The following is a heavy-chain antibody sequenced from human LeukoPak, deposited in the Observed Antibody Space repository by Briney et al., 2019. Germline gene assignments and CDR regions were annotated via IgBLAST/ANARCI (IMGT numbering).Heavy chain of an antibody. J-gene: IGHJ5*02. CDR2: ISGSGGST. D-gene: IGHD4-23*01. Sequence: GGSLRPSCAASGFTFSSYAMSWVRQAPGKGLGWVSGISGSGGSTYYADPVKGRFTISRDNSKNTLYLQMNSLRAEDTAGYYCAKDYDYGGVNWFDPWGQGTLVIVSS. CDR1: GFTFSSYA. V-gene: IGHV3-23*01. CDR3: AKDYDYGGVNWFDP.